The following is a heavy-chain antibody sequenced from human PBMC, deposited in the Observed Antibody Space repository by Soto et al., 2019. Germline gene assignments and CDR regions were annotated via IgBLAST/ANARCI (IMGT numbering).Heavy chain of an antibody. CDR3: ARRPSRYCSSTTCYASDY. Sequence: GGSLRLSCATSGFTFDDYGMSWVRQVPGKGLEWVSGVNWNAAGIGYADSVKGRFTISRDNAKNSLYLQMNSLRAEDTALYYCARRPSRYCSSTTCYASDYWGQGTPVTVSS. D-gene: IGHD2-2*01. V-gene: IGHV3-20*04. CDR1: GFTFDDYG. CDR2: VNWNAAGI. J-gene: IGHJ4*02.